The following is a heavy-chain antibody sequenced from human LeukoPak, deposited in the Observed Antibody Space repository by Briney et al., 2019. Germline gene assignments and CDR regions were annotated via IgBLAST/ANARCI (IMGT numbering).Heavy chain of an antibody. D-gene: IGHD4-17*01. CDR1: GGSISTGDYC. V-gene: IGHV4-30-4*01. CDR3: ARINGDHIDY. Sequence: SQTLSLTCTVSGGSISTGDYCWSWIRQPPGKGLEWIGYIYYSGSTYYNPSLKSRVTISVDTSENQFSLKLSSVTAADTAVYYCARINGDHIDYWGQGTLVTVSS. J-gene: IGHJ4*02. CDR2: IYYSGST.